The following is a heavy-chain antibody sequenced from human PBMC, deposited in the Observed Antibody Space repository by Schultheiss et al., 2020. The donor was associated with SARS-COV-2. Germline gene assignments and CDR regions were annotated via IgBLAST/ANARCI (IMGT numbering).Heavy chain of an antibody. V-gene: IGHV4-59*12. CDR3: ARNRTVTGGMDV. CDR1: GGSISSYY. Sequence: SETLSLTCTVSGGSISSYYWSWIRQPPGKGLVWIGYIYYSGCTNYNPSLKSRVTMSVDTSKNQFSLKLSSVTAADTAVYYCARNRTVTGGMDVWGQGTTVTVSS. J-gene: IGHJ6*02. CDR2: IYYSGCT. D-gene: IGHD4-11*01.